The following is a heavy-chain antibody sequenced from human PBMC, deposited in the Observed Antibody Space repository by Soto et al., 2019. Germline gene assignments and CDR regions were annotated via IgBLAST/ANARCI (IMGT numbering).Heavy chain of an antibody. D-gene: IGHD1-7*01. CDR2: IYYSGST. CDR3: ARGLLLGTLDY. Sequence: SETLSLTCTVSGGSISSYYWSWIRQPPGKGLEWIGYIYYSGSTNYNPSLKSRVTISVDTSKNQFSLKLSSVAAADTAVYYCARGLLLGTLDYWGQGTLVTVSS. V-gene: IGHV4-59*01. CDR1: GGSISSYY. J-gene: IGHJ4*02.